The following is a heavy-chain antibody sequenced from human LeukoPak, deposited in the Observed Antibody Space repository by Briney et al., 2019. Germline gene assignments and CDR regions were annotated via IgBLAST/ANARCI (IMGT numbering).Heavy chain of an antibody. CDR3: AIAARGYCSSTSCYQSAY. J-gene: IGHJ4*02. V-gene: IGHV1-69*13. CDR2: IIPIFGTA. Sequence: GASVKVSCKASGGTFSSYAISWVRQAPGQGLEWMGGIIPIFGTANYAQKFQGRVTITADEPTSTAYMELSSLRSEDKAVYYCAIAARGYCSSTSCYQSAYWGQGTLVTVSS. CDR1: GGTFSSYA. D-gene: IGHD2-2*01.